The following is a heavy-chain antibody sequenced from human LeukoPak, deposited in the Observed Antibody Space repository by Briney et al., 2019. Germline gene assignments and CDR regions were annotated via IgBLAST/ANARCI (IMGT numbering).Heavy chain of an antibody. V-gene: IGHV1-69-2*01. Sequence: ASVKVSCKVSGYTFTDYYMHWVQQAPGKGLEWMGLVDPEDGGTIYAEKFQGRVTITADTSTDTAYMELSSLRSEDTAVYYCATGSDTVVNLLDYWGQGTLVTVSS. CDR2: VDPEDGGT. J-gene: IGHJ4*02. CDR3: ATGSDTVVNLLDY. D-gene: IGHD4-23*01. CDR1: GYTFTDYY.